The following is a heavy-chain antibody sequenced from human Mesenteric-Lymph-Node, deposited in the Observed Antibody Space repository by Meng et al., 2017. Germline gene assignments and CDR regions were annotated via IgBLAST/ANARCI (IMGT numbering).Heavy chain of an antibody. CDR2: IYYSGST. CDR1: GGSISSYY. D-gene: IGHD3-10*01. V-gene: IGHV4-31*03. CDR3: ARDTSSSTMVRGVISYYYYGMDV. Sequence: LRLSCTVSGGSISSYYWSWIRQHPGKGLEWIGYIYYSGSTYYNPSLKSRVTISVDTSKNQFSLKLSSVTAADTAVYYCARDTSSSTMVRGVISYYYYGMDVWGQGTTVTVSS. J-gene: IGHJ6*02.